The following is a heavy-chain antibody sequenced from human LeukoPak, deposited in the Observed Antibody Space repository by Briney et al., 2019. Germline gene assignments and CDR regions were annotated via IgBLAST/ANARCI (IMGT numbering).Heavy chain of an antibody. J-gene: IGHJ5*02. Sequence: PSETLSLTCTVSGGSISSSSYYWVRIRQPPEKGLEWIGSIYYSGSTYYKPSLKSRVTISVDTSKNQFSLKLSSVTAADTAVYYCARSGQWRGWFDPWGQGTLVTVSS. CDR2: IYYSGST. V-gene: IGHV4-39*01. CDR1: GGSISSSSYY. D-gene: IGHD6-19*01. CDR3: ARSGQWRGWFDP.